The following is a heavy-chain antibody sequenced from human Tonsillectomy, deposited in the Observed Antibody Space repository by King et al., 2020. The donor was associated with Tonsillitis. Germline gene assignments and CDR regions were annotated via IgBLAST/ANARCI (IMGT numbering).Heavy chain of an antibody. Sequence: VQLQQWGAGLLKPSETLSLTCAVYGGSFSGYYWSWIRQNPGKGLEWIGEINYSGSSNYNPSLKSRVTISVDTSKNQFSLKLSSVTAADTAVYYCARVFCTSTSCSIGGWFDPWGQGTLVTVSS. J-gene: IGHJ5*02. CDR1: GGSFSGYY. V-gene: IGHV4-34*01. CDR3: ARVFCTSTSCSIGGWFDP. D-gene: IGHD2-2*01. CDR2: INYSGSS.